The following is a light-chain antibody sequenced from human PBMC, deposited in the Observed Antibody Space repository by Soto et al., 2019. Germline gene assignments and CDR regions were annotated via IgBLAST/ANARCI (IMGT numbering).Light chain of an antibody. CDR3: QQRSDWPST. Sequence: EIVLTQSPATLSLSPGERATLSCRASQSVSSYLAWYQQKHGQAPRLLIYDASNSATGIPARFSGSGSGTGFTLTISSLEPDDFAVYYCQQRSDWPSTFGGGTKVQIK. V-gene: IGKV3-11*01. J-gene: IGKJ4*01. CDR2: DAS. CDR1: QSVSSY.